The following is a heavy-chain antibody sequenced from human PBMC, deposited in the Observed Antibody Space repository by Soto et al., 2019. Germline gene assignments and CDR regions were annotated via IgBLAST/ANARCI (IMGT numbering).Heavy chain of an antibody. CDR2: ISAYNGNT. CDR3: ARDGRSSGSSAY. V-gene: IGHV1-18*04. CDR1: GYNFASYG. Sequence: ASVKVSCKASGYNFASYGFSWVRQAPGQGLEWMGWISAYNGNTNYAQKLQGRVTMTRDTSTSTAYMELRNLRSDDTAVYYCARDGRSSGSSAYWGQGTLVTVSS. D-gene: IGHD1-26*01. J-gene: IGHJ4*02.